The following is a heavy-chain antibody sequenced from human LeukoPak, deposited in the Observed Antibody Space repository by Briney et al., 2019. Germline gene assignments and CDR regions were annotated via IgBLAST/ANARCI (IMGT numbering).Heavy chain of an antibody. Sequence: PSETLSLTCTVSGGSVSSGSYYWSWIRHPPGKGLEWVGYIYYSGRTNYTPSLKSRVTISVDTSKNQFSLKLSSVTAADTAVYYCATLVDATTPFSYYCIGVWGKGTKVSVS. CDR2: IYYSGRT. V-gene: IGHV4-61*01. D-gene: IGHD4-11*01. J-gene: IGHJ6*03. CDR1: GGSVSSGSYY. CDR3: ATLVDATTPFSYYCIGV.